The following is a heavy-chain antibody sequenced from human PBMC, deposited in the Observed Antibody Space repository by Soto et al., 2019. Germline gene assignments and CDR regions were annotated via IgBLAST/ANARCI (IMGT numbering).Heavy chain of an antibody. D-gene: IGHD1-1*01. V-gene: IGHV1-3*01. CDR2: INGGNGHT. Sequence: ASVKLSCKASGYTFSTYALHWVRQAPGQGLEWMGWINGGNGHTRYSQKFKDRVTISRDTPASTAYMELSGLRPEDTAVYFCARGKGMEENYYYYGMDVWGQGTTVTVSS. CDR3: ARGKGMEENYYYYGMDV. J-gene: IGHJ6*02. CDR1: GYTFSTYA.